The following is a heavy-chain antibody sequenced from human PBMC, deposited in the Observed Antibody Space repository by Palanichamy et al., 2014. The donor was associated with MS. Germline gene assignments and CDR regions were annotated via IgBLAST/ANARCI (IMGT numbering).Heavy chain of an antibody. Sequence: QVQLQESGPRTGEAFTDPVPHLHCLWWLHQQWWLLLELDPPAPRKGLEWIGYIYYSGSTYYNPSLKSRVTISVDTSKNQFSLKLSSVTAADTAVYYCARTISNSNKILTKTDYYYMDVWGKGTTVTVSS. CDR1: WLHQQWWLL. CDR3: ARTISNSNKILTKTDYYYMDV. D-gene: IGHD4-11*01. J-gene: IGHJ6*03. CDR2: IYYSGST. V-gene: IGHV4-31*03.